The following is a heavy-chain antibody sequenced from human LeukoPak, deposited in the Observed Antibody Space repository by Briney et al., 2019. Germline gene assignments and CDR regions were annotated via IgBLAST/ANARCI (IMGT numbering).Heavy chain of an antibody. CDR2: IYHSGST. D-gene: IGHD6-13*01. V-gene: IGHV4-30-2*01. CDR3: ARVLEQQDIFDY. J-gene: IGHJ4*02. Sequence: PSQTLSLTCAVSGGSISSGGYSWSWIRRPPGKGLEWIGYIYHSGSTYYNPSLKSRVTISVDRSKNQFSLKLSSVTAADTAVYYCARVLEQQDIFDYWGQGTLVTVSS. CDR1: GGSISSGGYS.